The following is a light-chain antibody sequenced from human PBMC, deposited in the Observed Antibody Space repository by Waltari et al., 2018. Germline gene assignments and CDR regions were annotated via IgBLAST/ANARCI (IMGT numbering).Light chain of an antibody. CDR1: SSNIGIKS. V-gene: IGLV1-44*01. J-gene: IGLJ3*02. Sequence: QSVLTQPPLASGTPGQRVNISCSGNSSNIGIKSVTWYQQLPGTAPKLLIYANYHRPSGVPDRFSASKSDTSASLAISGLQSEDEADYFCATWDDSLNGRVFGGGTKLAVL. CDR2: ANY. CDR3: ATWDDSLNGRV.